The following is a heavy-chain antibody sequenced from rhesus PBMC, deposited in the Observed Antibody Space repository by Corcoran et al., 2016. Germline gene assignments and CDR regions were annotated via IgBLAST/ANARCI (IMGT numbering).Heavy chain of an antibody. V-gene: IGHV4-127*01. Sequence: QVQLQESGPGLVKPSETLSLTCAVSGYSISSGYGWGWIRQPPGKGLEWIGQFYGGSGSTYYTPSLKSRVTGSKDTSKNQFSLKVRAVTAADTAVYYCARGARGSWSVGEYLDFWGQGALVTVSS. CDR2: FYGGSGST. J-gene: IGHJ1*01. CDR1: GYSISSGYG. CDR3: ARGARGSWSVGEYLDF. D-gene: IGHD6-13*01.